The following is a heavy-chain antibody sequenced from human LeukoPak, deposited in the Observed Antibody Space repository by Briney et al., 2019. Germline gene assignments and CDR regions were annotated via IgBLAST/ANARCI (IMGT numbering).Heavy chain of an antibody. Sequence: PGGPLRLSCAASGFTFSSYEMNWVRQAPGKGLEWVSYISSSGGTIYYADSVKGRFTISRDNAKNSLYLQMNSLRAEDTAVYYCAELGITMIGGVWGKGTTVTISS. V-gene: IGHV3-48*03. CDR3: AELGITMIGGV. CDR2: ISSSGGTI. D-gene: IGHD3-10*02. CDR1: GFTFSSYE. J-gene: IGHJ6*04.